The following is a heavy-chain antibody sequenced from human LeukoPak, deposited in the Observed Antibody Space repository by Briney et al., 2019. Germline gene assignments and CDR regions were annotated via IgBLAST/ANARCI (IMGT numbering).Heavy chain of an antibody. CDR1: GFTFRTYA. D-gene: IGHD1-26*01. Sequence: GGSLRLSCAASGFTFRTYAMAWVRQAPGKGLEWVSAIGSSGSSTYYADSVKGRFIISRDNSDNTLALQMNSLTADDTATYYCAKRERERVSWYFFDYWGQGVLVTVSP. J-gene: IGHJ4*02. V-gene: IGHV3-23*01. CDR3: AKRERERVSWYFFDY. CDR2: IGSSGSST.